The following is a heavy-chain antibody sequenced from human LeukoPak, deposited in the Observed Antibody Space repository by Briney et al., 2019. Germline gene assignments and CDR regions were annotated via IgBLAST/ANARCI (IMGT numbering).Heavy chain of an antibody. CDR2: LNPNSGGT. CDR1: GYTFTGYY. V-gene: IGHV1-2*02. D-gene: IGHD2-2*01. Sequence: GASVKVSCKASGYTFTGYYMHWVRQAPGQGLEWMGWLNPNSGGTNYAQKLQGRVTMTTDTSTSTAYMELRSLRSDDTAVYYCARDPPALRGDIVVVPAAYKEIYYYYYYMDVWGKGTTVTVSS. CDR3: ARDPPALRGDIVVVPAAYKEIYYYYYYMDV. J-gene: IGHJ6*03.